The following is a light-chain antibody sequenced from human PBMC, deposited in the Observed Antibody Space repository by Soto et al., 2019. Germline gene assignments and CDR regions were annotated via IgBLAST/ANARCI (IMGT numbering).Light chain of an antibody. Sequence: DIQMTQSPSTLSASVGDGVTITCRASQSISTWLAWYQQKPGKVPKLLIYKASSLESGVPSRFSGSGSGTEFTLTISSLQPDDFASYYCQQYNTYGTFGQGTKLEIK. CDR1: QSISTW. CDR2: KAS. CDR3: QQYNTYGT. V-gene: IGKV1-5*03. J-gene: IGKJ2*01.